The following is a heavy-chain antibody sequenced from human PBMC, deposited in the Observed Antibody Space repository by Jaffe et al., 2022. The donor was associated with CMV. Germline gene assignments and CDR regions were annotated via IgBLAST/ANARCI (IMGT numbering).Heavy chain of an antibody. CDR1: GFTFSSYW. V-gene: IGHV3-74*01. Sequence: EVQLVESGGGLVQPGGSLRLSCAASGFTFSSYWMHWVRQAPGKGLVWVSRINSDGSSTSYADSVKGRFTISRDNAKNTLYLQMNSLRAEDTAVYYCARERGGYCSGGSCSPQYYYYGMDVWGQGTTVTVSS. CDR2: INSDGSST. D-gene: IGHD2-15*01. J-gene: IGHJ6*02. CDR3: ARERGGYCSGGSCSPQYYYYGMDV.